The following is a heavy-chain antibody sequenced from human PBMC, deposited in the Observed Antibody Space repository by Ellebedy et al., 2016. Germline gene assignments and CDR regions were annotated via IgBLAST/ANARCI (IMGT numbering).Heavy chain of an antibody. CDR1: GYTFTNYG. CDR2: ISAYTGNT. CDR3: ARLPIGGLAVAGTFDC. J-gene: IGHJ4*02. Sequence: ASVKVSXXASGYTFTNYGISWVRQAPGQGLEWMGWISAYTGNTNYAQNLQGRVTMTTDTSTSTAYMELRSLRSDDTAVYYCARLPIGGLAVAGTFDCWGQGTLVTVSS. V-gene: IGHV1-18*01. D-gene: IGHD6-19*01.